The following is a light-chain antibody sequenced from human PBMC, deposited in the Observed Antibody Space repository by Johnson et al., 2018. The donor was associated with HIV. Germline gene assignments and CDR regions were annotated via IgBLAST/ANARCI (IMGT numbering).Light chain of an antibody. CDR3: GTWDSSLSSGFYV. CDR2: DNN. V-gene: IGLV1-51*01. J-gene: IGLJ1*01. Sequence: QSVLTQPPSVSAAPGQKVTISCSGSSSNIGNNYVSWYQQLPKTAPKLLIYDNNKRPSGIPDRFSGSKSGTSATLGITGLQTGDEADYYCGTWDSSLSSGFYVFGTVTKVTVL. CDR1: SSNIGNNY.